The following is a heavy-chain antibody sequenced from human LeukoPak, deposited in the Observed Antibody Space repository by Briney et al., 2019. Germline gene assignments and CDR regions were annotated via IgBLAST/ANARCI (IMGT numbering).Heavy chain of an antibody. CDR2: IKPDGSDK. D-gene: IGHD5-24*01. V-gene: IGHV3-7*01. Sequence: GGSLRLSCVGSGFSFRSHWVNWVRQSPGKGLEWVANIKPDGSDKYYVDSVRGRFTVSRDNAKNSAFLQMNSLRAEDTAIYYCATISAQTFDIWGQGTLVSVSS. J-gene: IGHJ3*02. CDR3: ATISAQTFDI. CDR1: GFSFRSHW.